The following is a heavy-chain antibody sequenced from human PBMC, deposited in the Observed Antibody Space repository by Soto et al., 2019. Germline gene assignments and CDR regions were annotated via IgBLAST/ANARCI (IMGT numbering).Heavy chain of an antibody. J-gene: IGHJ4*02. CDR2: ISYDGSNK. V-gene: IGHV3-30-3*01. CDR1: GFTFSSYA. CDR3: ARHPYGSGRKGFDY. D-gene: IGHD3-10*01. Sequence: QVQLVESGGGVVQPGRSLRLSCAASGFTFSSYAMHWVRQAPGKGLEWVAVISYDGSNKYYADSVKGRFTISRDNSKSTLYLQMNSLRAEDTAVYYCARHPYGSGRKGFDYWGQGTLVTFSS.